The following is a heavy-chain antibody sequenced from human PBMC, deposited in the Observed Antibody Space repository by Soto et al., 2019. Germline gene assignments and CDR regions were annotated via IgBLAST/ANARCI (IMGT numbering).Heavy chain of an antibody. CDR1: GFTFSSYG. J-gene: IGHJ6*02. Sequence: QVQLVESGGGVVQPGRSLRLSCAASGFTFSSYGMHWVRQAPGKGLEWVAVISYDGSNKYYADSVKGRFTISRDNSKNTPYLQMNSLRAEDTAVYYCAKDGASYYYYGMDVWGQGTTVTVSS. CDR3: AKDGASYYYYGMDV. D-gene: IGHD3-10*01. CDR2: ISYDGSNK. V-gene: IGHV3-30*18.